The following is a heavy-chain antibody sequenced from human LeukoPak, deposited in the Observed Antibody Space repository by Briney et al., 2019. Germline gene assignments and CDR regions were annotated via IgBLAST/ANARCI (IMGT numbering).Heavy chain of an antibody. J-gene: IGHJ4*02. CDR1: GGSFSSYY. V-gene: IGHV4-34*01. CDR3: AREGGPYRPLDY. CDR2: INHSGST. Sequence: KPSETLSLTCAVYGGSFSSYYWSWIRQPPGKGLEWIGEINHSGSTNYNPSLKSRVTISVDKSENHISLKLTSVTAADTAVYYCAREGGPYRPLDYSGQGTLVTVAS.